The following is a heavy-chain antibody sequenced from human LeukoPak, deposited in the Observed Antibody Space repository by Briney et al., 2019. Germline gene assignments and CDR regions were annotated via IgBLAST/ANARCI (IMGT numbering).Heavy chain of an antibody. Sequence: GASVKVSCQASGYSFTDYYMHWVRQAPGQGLEWTGWINSGGGYTNYAQKFQGRVTVTRDTSSSTTYMEVSNLRSDDTAVYHCVRERRATADYWGQGTLVTVSS. D-gene: IGHD1-26*01. J-gene: IGHJ4*02. V-gene: IGHV1-2*02. CDR3: VRERRATADY. CDR1: GYSFTDYY. CDR2: INSGGGYT.